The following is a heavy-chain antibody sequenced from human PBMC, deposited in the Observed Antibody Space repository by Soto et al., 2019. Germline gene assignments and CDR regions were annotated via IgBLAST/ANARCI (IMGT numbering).Heavy chain of an antibody. J-gene: IGHJ2*01. CDR3: ARGGSLCSYFDL. Sequence: QVQLVQSGAEVKKPGASVKVSCKASGYTFTSYAMHWVRQAPGQRLEWMGWINAGNGNTKYSQKFQGRVTITTDTSASTAYMELSSLRSEDTAVYYCARGGSLCSYFDLWGRGTLVTVSS. CDR2: INAGNGNT. D-gene: IGHD3-16*01. CDR1: GYTFTSYA. V-gene: IGHV1-3*01.